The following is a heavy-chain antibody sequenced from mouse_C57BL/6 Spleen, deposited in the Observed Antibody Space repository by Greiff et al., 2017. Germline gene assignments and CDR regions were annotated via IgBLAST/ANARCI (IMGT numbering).Heavy chain of an antibody. CDR1: GYTFTSYW. Sequence: QVQLQQPGAELVMPGASVKLSCKASGYTFTSYWMHWVKQRPGQGLEWIGEIDPSDSYTNYNQKFKGKSTLTVDKSSSTAYMQLSSLTSEDSAVYYCARHYYGSSPYWYFGVWGTGTTVTVSS. D-gene: IGHD1-1*01. V-gene: IGHV1-69*01. CDR2: IDPSDSYT. CDR3: ARHYYGSSPYWYFGV. J-gene: IGHJ1*03.